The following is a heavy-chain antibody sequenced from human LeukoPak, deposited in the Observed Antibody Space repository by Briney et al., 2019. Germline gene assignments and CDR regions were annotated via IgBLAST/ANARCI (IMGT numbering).Heavy chain of an antibody. V-gene: IGHV3-49*04. CDR2: IRSKAYGGTT. D-gene: IGHD6-13*01. CDR1: GFTFGDYA. Sequence: PGGALRLSCTASGFTFGDYAMGWVRQAPGKGLERVGFIRSKAYGGTTEYAASVKGRFTISRDDSKSIAYLQMNSLKTEDTAVYYCTSQDSSSWYEYYYYGMDVWGQGTTVTVSS. J-gene: IGHJ6*02. CDR3: TSQDSSSWYEYYYYGMDV.